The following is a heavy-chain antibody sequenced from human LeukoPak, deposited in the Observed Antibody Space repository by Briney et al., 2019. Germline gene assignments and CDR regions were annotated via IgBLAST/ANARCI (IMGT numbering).Heavy chain of an antibody. CDR3: ARGNTVWRP. J-gene: IGHJ5*02. CDR1: GGSISSSSYY. CDR2: IHYSGST. V-gene: IGHV4-61*01. D-gene: IGHD2/OR15-2a*01. Sequence: SETLSLTCTVSGGSISSSSYYWSWIRQPPGKGLEWIGYIHYSGSTNYNPSLKSRVTISVDTSKNQFSLKLSSVTAADTAVYYCARGNTVWRPWGQGTLVTVSS.